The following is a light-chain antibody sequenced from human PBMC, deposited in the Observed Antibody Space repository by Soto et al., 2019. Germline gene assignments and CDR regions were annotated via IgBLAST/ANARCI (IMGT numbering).Light chain of an antibody. CDR2: GVS. CDR1: QSVSTD. Sequence: EIVMTQSPATLSVSPGEGATLSCRASQSVSTDLAWYQQKPGQTPRLLIHGVSTRATGTPARFSGSGSGTEFTLTISSLQSEDFAVYYCQQRSKWVFGPGTKVDMK. J-gene: IGKJ3*01. CDR3: QQRSKWV. V-gene: IGKV3-15*01.